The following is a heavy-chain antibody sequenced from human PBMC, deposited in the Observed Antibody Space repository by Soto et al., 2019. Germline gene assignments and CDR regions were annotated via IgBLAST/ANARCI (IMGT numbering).Heavy chain of an antibody. J-gene: IGHJ4*02. V-gene: IGHV3-15*01. D-gene: IGHD1-1*01. CDR3: TTSNLGVDF. CDR2: IKTKPDDGTI. Sequence: GGSLRLSCAASGLIFSDVWMTWVRQAPGKGLEWVGRIKTKPDDGTIDYAAPVRGRFTISRDDSKNTLYPQMTSLTPDDTGVYYCTTSNLGVDFWGPGTLVTVSS. CDR1: GLIFSDVW.